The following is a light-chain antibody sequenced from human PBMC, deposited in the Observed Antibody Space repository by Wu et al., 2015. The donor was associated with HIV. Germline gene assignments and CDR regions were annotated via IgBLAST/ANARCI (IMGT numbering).Light chain of an antibody. Sequence: EIVLTQSPGTLSLSPGERATLSCRASQTVSKNYLAWYQQKPGQAPRLLIYGASSRSSGIQDRFSGSGSGTDFTLTISRLEPEDFALYYCQQYGNSPLTFGQGTRLEIK. V-gene: IGKV3-20*01. CDR2: GAS. J-gene: IGKJ5*01. CDR1: QTVSKNY. CDR3: QQYGNSPLT.